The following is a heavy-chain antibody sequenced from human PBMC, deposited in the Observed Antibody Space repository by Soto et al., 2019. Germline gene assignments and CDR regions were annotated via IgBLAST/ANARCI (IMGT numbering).Heavy chain of an antibody. CDR2: INHSGST. D-gene: IGHD3-10*01. CDR3: ARDIGSYAYGEGY. CDR1: GGSFSGDD. Sequence: EPLALTCTVYGGSFSGDDWSWIRHRRGKGLEWIGEINHSGSTNYNPSLKSRVTISVDTYKNQFSLKLTSVTAAETAVYYCARDIGSYAYGEGYWGQGIQVTIS. V-gene: IGHV4-34*01. J-gene: IGHJ4*02.